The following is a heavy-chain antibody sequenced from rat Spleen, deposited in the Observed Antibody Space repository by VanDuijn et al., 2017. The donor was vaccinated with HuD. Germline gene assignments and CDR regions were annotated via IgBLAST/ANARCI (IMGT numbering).Heavy chain of an antibody. CDR3: ARSRGTVATLYVMDA. CDR2: ISRGGRT. Sequence: QVQLKESGPDLVQPSQTLSLTCTVSGFSLPSYGVSWVRQPPGKGLEWLAAISRGGRTYYNSVLKSRLRSSRDTSKSQVFLKMNSLQTEDTAMYFCARSRGTVATLYVMDAWGQGASVTVSS. J-gene: IGHJ4*01. CDR1: GFSLPSYG. D-gene: IGHD1-8*01. V-gene: IGHV2S8*01.